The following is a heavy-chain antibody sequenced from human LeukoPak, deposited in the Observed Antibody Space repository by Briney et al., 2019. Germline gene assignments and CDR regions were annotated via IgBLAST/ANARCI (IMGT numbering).Heavy chain of an antibody. Sequence: ASVKVSCKASGYTFTSYGIGWVRQAPGQGLEWMGWISGYNGNTNYAQKFQGRVTMTTDTSTSTAYMELRSLRSDDTAVYYCARTSHESVLYWSDPWGQGTLVNVSS. CDR1: GYTFTSYG. J-gene: IGHJ5*02. CDR2: ISGYNGNT. D-gene: IGHD3-16*01. V-gene: IGHV1-18*01. CDR3: ARTSHESVLYWSDP.